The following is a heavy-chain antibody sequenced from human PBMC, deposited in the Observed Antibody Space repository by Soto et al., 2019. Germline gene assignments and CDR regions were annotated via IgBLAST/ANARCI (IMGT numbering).Heavy chain of an antibody. D-gene: IGHD3-3*01. CDR2: INHSGST. V-gene: IGHV4-34*01. CDR1: GGSLSGYY. CDR3: ARGDFAWEPSTDY. J-gene: IGHJ4*02. Sequence: QVQLQQWGAGLLKPSETLSLTCAVYGGSLSGYYWCWIRQPPGKGLEWMGEINHSGSTNYSPSLKSRVTSLVDTSKHQFSLQLSSVTAADTAMYYCARGDFAWEPSTDYWGQGTLVTVSS.